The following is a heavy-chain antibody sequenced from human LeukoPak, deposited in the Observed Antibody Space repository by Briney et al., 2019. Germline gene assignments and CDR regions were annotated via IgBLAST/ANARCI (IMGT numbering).Heavy chain of an antibody. J-gene: IGHJ3*02. CDR2: INPNSGGT. CDR1: GYTFTGYY. V-gene: IGHV1-2*02. Sequence: ASVKVSCKASGYTFTGYYMHWVRQAPGQGLEWMGWINPNSGGTNYAQKFQGRVTMTRDTSISTAYMELSRLRSDDTAVYYCARDGGWELPHWRAFDIWGQGTMVTVSS. CDR3: ARDGGWELPHWRAFDI. D-gene: IGHD1-26*01.